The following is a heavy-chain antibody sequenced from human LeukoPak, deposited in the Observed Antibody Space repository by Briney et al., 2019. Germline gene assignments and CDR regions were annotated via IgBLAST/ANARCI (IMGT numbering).Heavy chain of an antibody. Sequence: PSQTLSLTCTVSGGSISSSGYYWSWIRQHPGKGLEWIGYIYYSGSTYYNPSLKSRVTISVDTSRTQFFLKLNSVTAADTAVYYCARLIAVTGTVDYFDSWGQGTLVTVSS. V-gene: IGHV4-31*03. CDR1: GGSISSSGYY. J-gene: IGHJ4*02. D-gene: IGHD6-19*01. CDR3: ARLIAVTGTVDYFDS. CDR2: IYYSGST.